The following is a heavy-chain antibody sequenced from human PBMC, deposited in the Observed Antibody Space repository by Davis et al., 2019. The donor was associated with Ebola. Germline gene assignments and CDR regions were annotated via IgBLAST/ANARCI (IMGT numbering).Heavy chain of an antibody. CDR3: ARDPPGGELLDY. J-gene: IGHJ4*02. CDR1: GGSFSGYF. CDR2: INHSGST. D-gene: IGHD1-26*01. V-gene: IGHV4-34*01. Sequence: SETLSLTCAVYGGSFSGYFWSWIRQPPGKGLEWIGEINHSGSTNYNPSLKSRVTISVDTSKNQFSLKLSSVTAADTAVYYCARDPPGGELLDYWGQGTLVTVSS.